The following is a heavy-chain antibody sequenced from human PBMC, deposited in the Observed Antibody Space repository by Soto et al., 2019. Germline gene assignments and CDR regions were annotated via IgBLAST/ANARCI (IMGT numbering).Heavy chain of an antibody. J-gene: IGHJ6*02. V-gene: IGHV3-33*01. D-gene: IGHD2-21*02. CDR1: GFTFSSYG. Sequence: GGSLRLSCAASGFTFSSYGMHWVRQAPGKGLEWVAVIWYDGSNKYYADSVKGRFTISRDNSKNTLYLQMNSLRAEDTAVYYCARVMGVTAQYYYYYGMDVWGQGTTVTVSS. CDR2: IWYDGSNK. CDR3: ARVMGVTAQYYYYYGMDV.